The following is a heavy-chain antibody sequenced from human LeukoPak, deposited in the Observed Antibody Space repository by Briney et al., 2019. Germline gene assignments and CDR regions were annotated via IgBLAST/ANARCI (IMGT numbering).Heavy chain of an antibody. CDR2: INAGNGNT. D-gene: IGHD2-2*02. Sequence: ASVEVFCKASGYTFTSYAMHLVRQAPGQRLEWMGWINAGNGNTKYPQKFQGRVTITRDTSASTAYMELSSLRSEDTAVYYCARLYPPGYCSSTSCYTWFDPWGQGTLVTVSS. V-gene: IGHV1-3*01. CDR1: GYTFTSYA. CDR3: ARLYPPGYCSSTSCYTWFDP. J-gene: IGHJ5*02.